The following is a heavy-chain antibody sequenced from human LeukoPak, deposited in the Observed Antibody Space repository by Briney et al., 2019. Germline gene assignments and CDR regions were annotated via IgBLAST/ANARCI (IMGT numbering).Heavy chain of an antibody. CDR1: GFTFDDYG. Sequence: GGSLRLSCAASGFTFDDYGMSWGRQAPGKGLELVSGINWNGGSTGYADSVKGRFTISRDNAKNSLYLQMNSLRAEDTALYYCARAGIIVVPAAMRGYYYYMDVWGKGTTVTVSS. CDR3: ARAGIIVVPAAMRGYYYYMDV. V-gene: IGHV3-20*04. D-gene: IGHD2-2*01. CDR2: INWNGGST. J-gene: IGHJ6*03.